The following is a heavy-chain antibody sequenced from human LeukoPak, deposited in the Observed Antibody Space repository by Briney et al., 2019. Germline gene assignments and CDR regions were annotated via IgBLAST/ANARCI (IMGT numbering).Heavy chain of an antibody. V-gene: IGHV3-15*01. J-gene: IGHJ4*02. D-gene: IGHD2-2*01. CDR3: TSTIIVVPAVPDY. CDR1: GFTFSNAW. CDR2: IKSKTDGGTT. Sequence: GSLRLSCAASGFTFSNAWMSWVRQAPGKGLEWVGRIKSKTDGGTTDYAAPVKGRFTISRDDSKNTLYLQMNSLKTEDTAVYYCTSTIIVVPAVPDYWGQGTLVTVSS.